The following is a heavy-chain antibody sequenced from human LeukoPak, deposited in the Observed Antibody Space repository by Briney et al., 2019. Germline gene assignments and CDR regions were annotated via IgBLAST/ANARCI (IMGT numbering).Heavy chain of an antibody. CDR1: GFTFSSFA. D-gene: IGHD2/OR15-2a*01. V-gene: IGHV3-30*03. J-gene: IGHJ4*02. CDR3: VSFYETY. CDR2: ISYDGTNK. Sequence: GGSLRLSCAASGFTFSSFAMHWVRQAPGKGLEWVAVISYDGTNKYYADSVKGRFTMSRDNSKNTAFLQMNSLRAEDTAVYYCVSFYETYWGRGTLVTVSS.